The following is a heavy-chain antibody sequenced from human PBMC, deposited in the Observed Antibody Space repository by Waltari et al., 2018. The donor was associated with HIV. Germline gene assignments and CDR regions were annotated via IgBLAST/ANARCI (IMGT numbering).Heavy chain of an antibody. D-gene: IGHD3-10*01. CDR1: GFTFSSSW. J-gene: IGHJ4*02. CDR3: ARGGFYGSGSKVN. V-gene: IGHV3-7*04. CDR2: IKQCGSEK. Sequence: EVQLVESGGGLVQPGGSLRLSCAASGFTFSSSWMSWVRQAPGKGLEWVANIKQCGSEKYDVYAVNGRFTISRDNAENSLYLQMNSLRAEDTAVYYCARGGFYGSGSKVNWGQGTLVTVSS.